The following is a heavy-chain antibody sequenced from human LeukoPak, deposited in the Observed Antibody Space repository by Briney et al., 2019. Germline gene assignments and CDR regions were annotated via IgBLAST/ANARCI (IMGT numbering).Heavy chain of an antibody. CDR1: GFTFSSYG. CDR2: ISYDGSNR. Sequence: GGSLRLSCAASGFTFSSYGMHWVRQAPGKGLEWVAVISYDGSNRYYADSVKGRFTISRDNSKDTLYLQMSSLRADDTAVYYCARDQFENHWPRAFDIWGQGTMVTVSS. V-gene: IGHV3-30*03. CDR3: ARDQFENHWPRAFDI. J-gene: IGHJ3*02. D-gene: IGHD1-14*01.